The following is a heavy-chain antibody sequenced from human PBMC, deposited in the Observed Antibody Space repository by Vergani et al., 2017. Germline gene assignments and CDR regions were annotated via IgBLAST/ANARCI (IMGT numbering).Heavy chain of an antibody. Sequence: EVQLVESGGGLIQPGGSLRLSCAASGFTVSSNYMSWVRQAPGKGLEWVSVIYSGGSTYYADSVKGRFTISRDNSKNTLYLQMNSLRAEDTAVYYCASSGVGATTLGWFDPWGQGTLVTVSS. CDR3: ASSGVGATTLGWFDP. J-gene: IGHJ5*02. D-gene: IGHD1-26*01. CDR1: GFTVSSNY. V-gene: IGHV3-53*01. CDR2: IYSGGST.